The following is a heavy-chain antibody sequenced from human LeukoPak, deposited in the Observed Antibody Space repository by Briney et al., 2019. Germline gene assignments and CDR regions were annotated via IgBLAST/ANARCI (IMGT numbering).Heavy chain of an antibody. CDR3: ARVGSGWFGAFDI. D-gene: IGHD6-19*01. CDR1: GGSFSGYY. Sequence: SETLSLTCAVYGGSFSGYYWSWIRQPPGKGLGWIGEINHSGSTNYNPSLKSRVTISVDTSKNQFSLKLSSVTAADTAVYYCARVGSGWFGAFDIWGQGTMVTVSS. V-gene: IGHV4-34*01. CDR2: INHSGST. J-gene: IGHJ3*02.